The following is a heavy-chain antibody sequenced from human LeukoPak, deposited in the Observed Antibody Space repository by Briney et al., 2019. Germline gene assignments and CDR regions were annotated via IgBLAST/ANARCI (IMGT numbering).Heavy chain of an antibody. D-gene: IGHD3-22*01. CDR3: ARDPYDSSWGLCYFDY. CDR1: GGSISSSFYY. CDR2: IYYSGST. V-gene: IGHV4-39*01. Sequence: PSETLSLTCTVSGGSISSSFYYWGWIRQPPGRGLEWIGSIYYSGSTYYNPSLKSRVTISVDTSKNQFSLKLRSVTAADTAVYYCARDPYDSSWGLCYFDYWGQGNLVTVSS. J-gene: IGHJ4*02.